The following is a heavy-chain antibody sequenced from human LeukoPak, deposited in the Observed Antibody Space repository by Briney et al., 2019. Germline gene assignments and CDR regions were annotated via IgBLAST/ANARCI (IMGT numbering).Heavy chain of an antibody. CDR2: ISSSSSYI. CDR3: ARDFQYCSSTSCYDLRDFDY. CDR1: GFTFSSYS. Sequence: GSLRLSCAASGFTFSSYSMNWVRQAPGKGLEWVSSISSSSSYIYYADSVKGRFTISRDNAKNSLYLQMNSLRAEDTAVYYCARDFQYCSSTSCYDLRDFDYWGQGTLVTVSS. V-gene: IGHV3-21*01. J-gene: IGHJ4*02. D-gene: IGHD2-2*01.